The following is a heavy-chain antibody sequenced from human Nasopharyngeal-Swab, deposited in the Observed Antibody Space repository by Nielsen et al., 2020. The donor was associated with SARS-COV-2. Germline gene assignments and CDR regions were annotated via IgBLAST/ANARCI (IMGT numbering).Heavy chain of an antibody. J-gene: IGHJ6*03. Sequence: ASVKVPCKASGYTFTSYYMHWVRQAPGQGLEWMGIINPSGGSTSYAQKFQGRVTMTRDTSTSTVYMELSSLRSEDTAVYYCARGIGVLRFLEWSHMDVWGKGTTVTVSS. CDR2: INPSGGST. V-gene: IGHV1-46*01. D-gene: IGHD3-3*01. CDR3: ARGIGVLRFLEWSHMDV. CDR1: GYTFTSYY.